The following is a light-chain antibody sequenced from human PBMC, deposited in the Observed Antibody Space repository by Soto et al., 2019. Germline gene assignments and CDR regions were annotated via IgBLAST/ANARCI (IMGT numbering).Light chain of an antibody. V-gene: IGKV3-11*01. CDR1: QTVSSF. Sequence: VLTQSPATLSLSPGDRATLSCRASQTVSSFLAWYQQKPGQAPRLLIHDSSDRATGIPARFSGSGSGTDFTLTISSLEPEDVAVYYCQQRSNWPLPFGGGT. CDR2: DSS. CDR3: QQRSNWPLP. J-gene: IGKJ4*01.